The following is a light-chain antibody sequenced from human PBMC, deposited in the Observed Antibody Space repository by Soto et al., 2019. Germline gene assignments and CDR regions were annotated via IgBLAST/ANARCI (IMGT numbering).Light chain of an antibody. V-gene: IGKV1-5*01. CDR1: QSISSW. J-gene: IGKJ4*01. CDR2: DAF. Sequence: DIQMTQSPSSLSASVGDRVTITCRASQSISSWLAWYQQKPGKAPKLLIFDAFSLESGVPSRFSGSRSGTEFPLPISSLQPDYYATYYCQQYNSYSPLTFGGGTKVEIK. CDR3: QQYNSYSPLT.